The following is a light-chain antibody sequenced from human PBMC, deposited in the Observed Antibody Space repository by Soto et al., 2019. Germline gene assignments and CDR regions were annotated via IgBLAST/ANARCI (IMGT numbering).Light chain of an antibody. CDR2: FGS. CDR1: QSLLHSDGYNY. CDR3: MQALQTPIT. Sequence: DVVMTQSPLSLPVTPGEPASISCRSSQSLLHSDGYNYLDWYLQKPGQSPQILIYFGSNRASGVPDRFSVSGSGTDFTLKISRVEAEDVGIYYCMQALQTPITFGQGTKVDIK. V-gene: IGKV2-28*01. J-gene: IGKJ1*01.